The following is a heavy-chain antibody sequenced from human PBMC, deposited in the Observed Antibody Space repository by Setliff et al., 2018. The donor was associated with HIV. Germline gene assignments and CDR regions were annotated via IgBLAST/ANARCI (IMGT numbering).Heavy chain of an antibody. CDR2: IRNKANSYGT. CDR3: ASQDNSARHY. Sequence: RLSCAASGFTFSGSAMHWVRQASGKGLEWVGRIRNKANSYGTAYAASVKGRFTISRDDSKNTACLQMNSLKIEDTAVYYCASQDNSARHYWGQGTLVTVS. J-gene: IGHJ4*02. CDR1: GFTFSGSA. D-gene: IGHD3-22*01. V-gene: IGHV3-73*01.